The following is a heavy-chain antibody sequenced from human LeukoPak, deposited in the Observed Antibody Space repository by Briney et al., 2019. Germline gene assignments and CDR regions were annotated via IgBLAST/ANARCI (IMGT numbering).Heavy chain of an antibody. CDR3: AKDHYGSGSYCGY. CDR2: IRYDGSNK. V-gene: IGHV3-30*02. CDR1: GFTFSSYG. Sequence: GGSLRLSCAASGFTFSSYGMHWVRQAPGKGLEWVAFIRYDGSNKYYADSVKGRFTIARDNSKNTLYLQMNSLRAEDTAVYYCAKDHYGSGSYCGYWGQGTLVTVSS. J-gene: IGHJ4*02. D-gene: IGHD3-10*01.